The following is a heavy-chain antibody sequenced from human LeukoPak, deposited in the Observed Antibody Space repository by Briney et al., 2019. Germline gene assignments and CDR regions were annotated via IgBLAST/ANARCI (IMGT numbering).Heavy chain of an antibody. J-gene: IGHJ3*02. CDR3: ARQAPYDFAEAFDI. Sequence: PSETLSLTCTVSGASISSGSYYWGWIRQPPGKGLEWIGNIYYSGSTYYNPSLKSRVTISVDTSKNQFSLKLSSVTAADTAVYYCARQAPYDFAEAFDIWGQGTMVTVSS. CDR1: GASISSGSYY. CDR2: IYYSGST. V-gene: IGHV4-39*01. D-gene: IGHD3-3*01.